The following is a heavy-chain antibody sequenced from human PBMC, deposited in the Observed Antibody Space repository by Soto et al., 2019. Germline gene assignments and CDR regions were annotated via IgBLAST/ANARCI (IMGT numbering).Heavy chain of an antibody. J-gene: IGHJ5*02. Sequence: QVHLVQSGAEVEKPGASLMLSCKTSGYTFTTHAISWVRQAPGQGLEWMGWISTYNGDTKFAQKFQGRVTMTRDTSTSTAYMTLRSLRSDDTAVYYCSRDPSNTSGDRVWFDTCGQGTLVTVSS. CDR1: GYTFTTHA. D-gene: IGHD6-19*01. CDR3: SRDPSNTSGDRVWFDT. V-gene: IGHV1-18*04. CDR2: ISTYNGDT.